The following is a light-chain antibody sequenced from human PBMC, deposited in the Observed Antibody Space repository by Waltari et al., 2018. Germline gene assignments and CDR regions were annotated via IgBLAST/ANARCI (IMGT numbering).Light chain of an antibody. Sequence: QSALTQPASVSGSPGQSITLSCTGTRNDVGGYNYVSWYQQHPGKAPKLMIYDVSDRPSGVSNRFSGSKSGNTASLTISGLQAEDEAEYYCTSYATGSSYIFG. CDR1: RNDVGGYNY. J-gene: IGLJ1*01. V-gene: IGLV2-14*03. CDR3: TSYATGSSYI. CDR2: DVS.